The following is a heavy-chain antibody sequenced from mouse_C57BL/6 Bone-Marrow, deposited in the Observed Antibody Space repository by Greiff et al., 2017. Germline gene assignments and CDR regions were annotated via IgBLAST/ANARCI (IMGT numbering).Heavy chain of an antibody. CDR1: GYTFTSYW. CDR3: AISNEGSSYWYFDV. CDR2: IDPSDSYT. Sequence: QVQLQQPGAELVMPGASVKLSCKASGYTFTSYWMHWVKQRPGQGLEWIGEIDPSDSYTNYNQKFKGKATLTVDKSSSTAYMQLSRLTSEDSAVYYCAISNEGSSYWYFDVWGTGTTVTVSS. D-gene: IGHD1-1*01. V-gene: IGHV1-69*01. J-gene: IGHJ1*03.